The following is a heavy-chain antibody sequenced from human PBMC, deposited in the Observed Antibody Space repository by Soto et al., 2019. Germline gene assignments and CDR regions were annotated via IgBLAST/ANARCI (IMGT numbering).Heavy chain of an antibody. Sequence: PAETLSLTCSVSGGPISPYYWSWIRQSAGKGLEWIGRIYFSGSTNYNPPLKSRVTMSVDTSKNQFSLKLSSVTAADTAIYYCAREGGYYDSSGSGVYHYFGVDVWGKGPTVTVSS. CDR2: IYFSGST. CDR3: AREGGYYDSSGSGVYHYFGVDV. D-gene: IGHD3-22*01. J-gene: IGHJ6*04. V-gene: IGHV4-4*07. CDR1: GGPISPYY.